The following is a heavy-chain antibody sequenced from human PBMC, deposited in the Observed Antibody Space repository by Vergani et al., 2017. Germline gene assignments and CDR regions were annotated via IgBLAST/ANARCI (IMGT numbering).Heavy chain of an antibody. V-gene: IGHV4-39*07. Sequence: QLQLQESGPGLVKPSETLSLTCPVSGGSLSSSSYYWGWIRQPPGKGLEWLGSTYYSGSTYYNPSPKSRVPISVDTSTNQFSLKLSSVTAADTAVYYCVGRWGSPNSMLLGYWYFDLWGRGTLVTVSS. D-gene: IGHD4/OR15-4a*01. J-gene: IGHJ2*01. CDR2: TYYSGST. CDR1: GGSLSSSSYY. CDR3: VGRWGSPNSMLLGYWYFDL.